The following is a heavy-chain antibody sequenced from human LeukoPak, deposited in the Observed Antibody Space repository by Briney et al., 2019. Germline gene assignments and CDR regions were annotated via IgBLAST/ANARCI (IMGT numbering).Heavy chain of an antibody. CDR1: GYTFTGYY. CDR3: AKEEWGYYGSGTPGAFDI. J-gene: IGHJ3*02. Sequence: ASVKVSCKASGYTFTGYYMHWVRQAPGQGLEWMGRINPNSGGTNYAQKFQGRVTMTRDTSISTAYMELSRLRSDDTAVYYCAKEEWGYYGSGTPGAFDIWGQGTMVTVSS. D-gene: IGHD3-10*01. V-gene: IGHV1-2*06. CDR2: INPNSGGT.